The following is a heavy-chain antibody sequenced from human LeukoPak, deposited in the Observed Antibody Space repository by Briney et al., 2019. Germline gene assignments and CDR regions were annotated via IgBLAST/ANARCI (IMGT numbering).Heavy chain of an antibody. V-gene: IGHV3-30*02. CDR2: IRFDGSNK. CDR1: RFTFSNYG. J-gene: IGHJ4*02. D-gene: IGHD6-13*01. CDR3: AKKGSSSWYHFDY. Sequence: GGSLRLPCAASRFTFSNYGMHWVRQAPGKGLEWVAFIRFDGSNKNYADSVKGRFTISRDNSKNTLYLQMNSLRAEDTAVYYCAKKGSSSWYHFDYWGQGTLVTVSS.